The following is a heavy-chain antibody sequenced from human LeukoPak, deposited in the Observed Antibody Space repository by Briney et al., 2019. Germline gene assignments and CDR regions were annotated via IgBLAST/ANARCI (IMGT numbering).Heavy chain of an antibody. Sequence: GGSLRLSCAASGFTFSSYAMSWVRQAPGKGLEWVSAISGSCGSTYYADSVKGRFTISRDNSKNTLYLQMNSLRAEDTAVYYCAKATYGSGSLSDYWGQGTLVTVSS. J-gene: IGHJ4*02. CDR2: ISGSCGST. CDR1: GFTFSSYA. D-gene: IGHD3-10*01. CDR3: AKATYGSGSLSDY. V-gene: IGHV3-23*01.